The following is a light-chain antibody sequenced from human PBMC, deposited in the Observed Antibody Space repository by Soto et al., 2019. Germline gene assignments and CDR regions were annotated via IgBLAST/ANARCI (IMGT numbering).Light chain of an antibody. Sequence: ELVLTQSPGTLSLSPGERATLSCRASQSISSTYLAWYLQKSGQAPRLRIYAASSRATGIPDRFSGSGSGTDFTLTISRLEPEDFAVYYCPKYFASSWTFGQGTRVQI. J-gene: IGKJ1*01. CDR1: QSISSTY. CDR2: AAS. CDR3: PKYFASSWT. V-gene: IGKV3-20*01.